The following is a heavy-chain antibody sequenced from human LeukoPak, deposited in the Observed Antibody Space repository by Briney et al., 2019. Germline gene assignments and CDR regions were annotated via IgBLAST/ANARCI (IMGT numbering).Heavy chain of an antibody. CDR1: GFTYSSYG. J-gene: IGHJ4*02. V-gene: IGHV3-33*01. Sequence: GGSLRLSCAASGFTYSSYGMHWLRQAPGKGPEWVAAIWYDGNTKYYADSAKGRFAISRDNSKNTLYLLTNSLRAEDTAVYYCARDGEDDSSGHYKPFDYWGQGTLVTVSS. D-gene: IGHD3-22*01. CDR3: ARDGEDDSSGHYKPFDY. CDR2: IWYDGNTK.